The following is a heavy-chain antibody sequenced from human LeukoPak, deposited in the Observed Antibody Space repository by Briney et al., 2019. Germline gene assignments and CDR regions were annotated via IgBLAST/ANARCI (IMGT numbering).Heavy chain of an antibody. D-gene: IGHD2-2*01. V-gene: IGHV4-34*01. CDR3: ASRYCSSTSCRGSYYYYYYYMDV. Sequence: PSETLSLTCAVYRGSFSGYGWSWIRQPPGKGLEWIGEINHSGSTNYNPSLKSRVTISVDTSKNQFSLKLSSVTAADTAVYYCASRYCSSTSCRGSYYYYYYYMDVWGKGTTVTVSS. CDR2: INHSGST. CDR1: RGSFSGYG. J-gene: IGHJ6*03.